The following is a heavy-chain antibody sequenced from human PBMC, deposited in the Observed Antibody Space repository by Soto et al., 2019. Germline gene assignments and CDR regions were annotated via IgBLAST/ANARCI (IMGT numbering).Heavy chain of an antibody. CDR2: IKQDGSEK. CDR1: GFTVISSW. CDR3: ASVVTIDAFDI. D-gene: IGHD2-15*01. V-gene: IGHV3-7*03. Sequence: GSLRLSGAASGFTVISSWMSWVRQAPGKGLEWVANIKQDGSEKYYVDSVKGRSTISRDNAKNSLYLQMNSLRAEDTAVYYCASVVTIDAFDIWGQGTMVTVSS. J-gene: IGHJ3*02.